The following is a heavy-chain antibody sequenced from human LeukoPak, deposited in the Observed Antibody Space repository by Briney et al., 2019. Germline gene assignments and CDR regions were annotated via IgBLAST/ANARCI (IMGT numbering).Heavy chain of an antibody. D-gene: IGHD3-10*01. V-gene: IGHV3-21*01. CDR3: ARVGSYWQFDF. CDR2: ISSTSRYI. J-gene: IGHJ4*02. Sequence: GGSLRLSCTASGFTFNSFSMNWVRQAPGKGLEWVSSISSTSRYIYYANSVKGRFTISRDNTKNSLYLQMNSLRAEDTAVYYCARVGSYWQFDFWGQGTLVTVSS. CDR1: GFTFNSFS.